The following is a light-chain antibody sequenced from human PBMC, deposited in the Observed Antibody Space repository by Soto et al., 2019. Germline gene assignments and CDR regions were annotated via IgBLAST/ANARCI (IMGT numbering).Light chain of an antibody. V-gene: IGKV3-20*01. CDR2: GAS. CDR3: LQHGTSPYT. J-gene: IGKJ1*01. Sequence: EIVLTQSPGTLSLSPGERATLSCRASRGVNRSLAWFQQKAGQAPRLLIYGASTRATGIPDRFSGSGSGTDFTLIISRVEPEDFAVYYCLQHGTSPYTFGQGTKVDSK. CDR1: RGVNRS.